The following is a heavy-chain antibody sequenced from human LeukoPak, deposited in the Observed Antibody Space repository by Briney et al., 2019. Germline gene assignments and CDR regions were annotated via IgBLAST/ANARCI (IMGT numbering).Heavy chain of an antibody. CDR1: GDSXSSNY. J-gene: IGHJ5*02. CDR2: IYYIGST. D-gene: IGHD1-26*01. Sequence: TLSXTXTVSGDSXSSNYWSWLRQPPGKGLEWIGYIYYIGSTNYNPSLKSRVTISVDTSKNQFSLKLSSVTAADTAVYFCARLVGPTGGWFDPWGQGTLVAVSS. V-gene: IGHV4-59*01. CDR3: ARLVGPTGGWFDP.